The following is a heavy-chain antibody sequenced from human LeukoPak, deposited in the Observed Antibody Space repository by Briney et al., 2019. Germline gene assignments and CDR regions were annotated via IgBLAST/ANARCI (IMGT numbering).Heavy chain of an antibody. CDR1: GFTFSSYG. CDR2: ISSDERNE. J-gene: IGHJ3*02. V-gene: IGHV3-30*18. Sequence: PGGSLRLSCAASGFTFSSYGMHWVRQAPGKGLEWVAVISSDERNEYYADSVKGRFTISRDNSKNTLYLQMNSLRTEDTAVYYCANQKGLLVAFDIWGQGTMVTVSS. CDR3: ANQKGLLVAFDI. D-gene: IGHD2-15*01.